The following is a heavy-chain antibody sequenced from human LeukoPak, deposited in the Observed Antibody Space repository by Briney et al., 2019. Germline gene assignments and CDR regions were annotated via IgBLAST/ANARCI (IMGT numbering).Heavy chain of an antibody. CDR3: AKSDHYDILTGYPGY. D-gene: IGHD3-9*01. Sequence: AGGSLRLSCAASGFTFSSYAMSWVRQAPGKGLEWVSGISWNSGSIGYADSVKGRFTISRDNAKNSLYLQMNSLRAEDTALYYCAKSDHYDILTGYPGYWGQGTLVTVSS. J-gene: IGHJ4*02. CDR1: GFTFSSYA. V-gene: IGHV3-9*01. CDR2: ISWNSGSI.